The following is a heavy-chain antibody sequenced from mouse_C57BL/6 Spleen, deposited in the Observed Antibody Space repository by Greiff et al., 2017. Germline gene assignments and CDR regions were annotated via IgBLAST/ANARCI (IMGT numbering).Heavy chain of an antibody. CDR3: TRDLLRYWYFDV. CDR1: GFTFSSYA. Sequence: EVQLQESGEGLVKPGGSLKLSCAASGFTFSSYAMSWVRQTPEKRLEWVAYISSGGDYIYYADTVKGRFTISRDNARNTLYLQMSSLKSEDTAMYYCTRDLLRYWYFDVWGTGTTVTVSS. V-gene: IGHV5-9-1*02. CDR2: ISSGGDYI. D-gene: IGHD1-1*01. J-gene: IGHJ1*03.